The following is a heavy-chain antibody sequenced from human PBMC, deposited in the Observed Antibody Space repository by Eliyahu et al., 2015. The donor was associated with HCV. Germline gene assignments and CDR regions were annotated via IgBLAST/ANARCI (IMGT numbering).Heavy chain of an antibody. V-gene: IGHV3-30*04. CDR1: GFXFSTYA. CDR2: ISYDGKNK. CDR3: ADSGYSSTWFGGYFQH. D-gene: IGHD6-13*01. J-gene: IGHJ1*01. Sequence: QVQLVESGGGVVQPGRSLRLSCAASGFXFSTYAMNWVRQAPGKGLEWVGVISYDGKNKYYADSVKGRFTISRDNSKNTVYLQMNSLRADDTAVYYCADSGYSSTWFGGYFQHWGQGTLVTVSS.